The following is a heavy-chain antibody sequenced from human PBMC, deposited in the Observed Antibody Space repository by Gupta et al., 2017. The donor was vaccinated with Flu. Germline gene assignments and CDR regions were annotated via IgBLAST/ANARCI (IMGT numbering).Heavy chain of an antibody. V-gene: IGHV3-72*01. CDR2: MKNKASGYTT. Sequence: EVQLVESWGGLVQPGGSLRLSCAASGFTFSDPYMDWVRQTPGKGLEWVARMKNKASGYTTQYAASVKGRFIISRDDSKNSLSMQMNSLNTEDTAIYYCIRDWNTAMFDWGQGARVTVSS. CDR1: GFTFSDPY. CDR3: IRDWNTAMFD. D-gene: IGHD5-18*01. J-gene: IGHJ4*02.